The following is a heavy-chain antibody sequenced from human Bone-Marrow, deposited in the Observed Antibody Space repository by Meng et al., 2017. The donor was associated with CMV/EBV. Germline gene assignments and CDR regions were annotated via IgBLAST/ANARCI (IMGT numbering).Heavy chain of an antibody. CDR1: DDSISSYY. Sequence: SETLSLTCSVSDDSISSYYWSWIRQPPGKGLEWIGDIYNSGSTNYNPSLQSRVIISVDTSKNQFSLKVRSVTAADTAVYYCARDLGLRFLEWLSDYYYGMDVWGQGTTVTVSS. CDR3: ARDLGLRFLEWLSDYYYGMDV. CDR2: IYNSGST. D-gene: IGHD3-3*01. J-gene: IGHJ6*02. V-gene: IGHV4-59*01.